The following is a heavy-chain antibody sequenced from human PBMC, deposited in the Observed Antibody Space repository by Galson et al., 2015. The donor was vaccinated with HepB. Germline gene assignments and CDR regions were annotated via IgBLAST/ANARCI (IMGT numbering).Heavy chain of an antibody. CDR3: ARHRGLRAKPDGFDI. J-gene: IGHJ3*02. D-gene: IGHD4-17*01. CDR2: VYYIGSI. Sequence: TLSLTCTVSGASISSHYWSWIRQPPGQGLEWIGYVYYIGSIKYNPSLKSRVTISEDTSKNQFSLKLNSVTAADTAVYYCARHRGLRAKPDGFDIWGQGTMVTVST. CDR1: GASISSHY. V-gene: IGHV4-59*11.